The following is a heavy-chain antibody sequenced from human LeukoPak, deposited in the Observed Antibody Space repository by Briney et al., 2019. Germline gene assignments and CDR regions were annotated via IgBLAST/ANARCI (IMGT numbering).Heavy chain of an antibody. CDR2: IYWNDDK. CDR3: AHRPEDYCTNGVCYYNWFDP. D-gene: IGHD2-8*01. Sequence: KESGPTLVKPTQPLTLTCTFSGFSLSTSGVGVGWIRQPPGKALEWLALIYWNDDKRYSPSLKSRLTITKDTSKNQVVLTMTNMDPVDTATYYCAHRPEDYCTNGVCYYNWFDPWGQGTLVTVSS. J-gene: IGHJ5*02. V-gene: IGHV2-5*01. CDR1: GFSLSTSGVG.